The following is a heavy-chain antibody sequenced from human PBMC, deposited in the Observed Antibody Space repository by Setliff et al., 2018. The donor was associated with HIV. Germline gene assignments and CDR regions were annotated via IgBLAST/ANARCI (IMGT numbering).Heavy chain of an antibody. CDR3: AGHFYYSGSGIWAGLDS. CDR1: GDSTSSYY. V-gene: IGHV4-4*09. Sequence: PSETLSLTCPVSGDSTSSYYWSWVRQPPGKGLEWIGYIYTTGSTNYNPSLKSRVTISLDTSKNQLSLKLSSVTAADTAVYYCAGHFYYSGSGIWAGLDSWGQGTLVTVSS. D-gene: IGHD3-10*01. CDR2: IYTTGST. J-gene: IGHJ4*02.